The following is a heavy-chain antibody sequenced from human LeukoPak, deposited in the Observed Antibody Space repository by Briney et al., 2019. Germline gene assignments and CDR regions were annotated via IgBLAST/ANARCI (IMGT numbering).Heavy chain of an antibody. CDR1: GGFFSGYY. CDR3: AREAGYGGNSRKFDP. J-gene: IGHJ5*02. Sequence: PSETLSLTCAVYGGFFSGYYWSWIRQPPGKGLDWIGEINHSGSTNYNPPLKSRVTISVDTSKNQFSLKLSSVTAADTAVYYCAREAGYGGNSRKFDPWGQGTLVTVSS. CDR2: INHSGST. D-gene: IGHD4-23*01. V-gene: IGHV4-34*01.